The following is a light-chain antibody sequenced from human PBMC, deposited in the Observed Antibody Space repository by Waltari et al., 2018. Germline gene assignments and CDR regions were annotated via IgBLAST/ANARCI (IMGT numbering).Light chain of an antibody. V-gene: IGLV2-14*03. Sequence: QSALTQPASVSGSPGLSITISRPGTSSAVGTYDYVSTYQQHPGKAPKLMIYDVTKRPSGIANRFSGSKSGNTASLTISGLQAEDEADYYCSSYTTSSTVYVFGTGTKVTVL. CDR2: DVT. J-gene: IGLJ1*01. CDR1: SSAVGTYDY. CDR3: SSYTTSSTVYV.